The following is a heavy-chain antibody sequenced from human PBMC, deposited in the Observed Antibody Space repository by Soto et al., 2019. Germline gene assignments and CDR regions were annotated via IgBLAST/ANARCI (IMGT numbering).Heavy chain of an antibody. Sequence: QVQLVQSGAEVKKPGASVKVSCKASGYTFTSYYMHWLRQAPGQGLEWMGIINPSGGSTSYAQKFQGRVTKTRDTSTSTVYMELSSLRSEDTAVYYCARDLNLVGSSYYGMDVWGQGTTVTVSS. CDR1: GYTFTSYY. CDR2: INPSGGST. D-gene: IGHD2-15*01. J-gene: IGHJ6*02. V-gene: IGHV1-46*01. CDR3: ARDLNLVGSSYYGMDV.